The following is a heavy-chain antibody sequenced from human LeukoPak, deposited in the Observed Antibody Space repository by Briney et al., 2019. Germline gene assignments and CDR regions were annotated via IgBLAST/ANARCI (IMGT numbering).Heavy chain of an antibody. V-gene: IGHV4-38-2*01. CDR1: GYSFTSGHY. CDR2: IYHTGSA. D-gene: IGHD2-2*01. Sequence: PSETLSLTCSVSGYSFTSGHYWGWIRQPPGKGLEWIANIYHTGSAHYNPSLKSRVTISVDTSKNQFSLNLSSVTAADTAVYYCARYCTSTTCILRGFAYWGQGTLVTVSS. CDR3: ARYCTSTTCILRGFAY. J-gene: IGHJ4*02.